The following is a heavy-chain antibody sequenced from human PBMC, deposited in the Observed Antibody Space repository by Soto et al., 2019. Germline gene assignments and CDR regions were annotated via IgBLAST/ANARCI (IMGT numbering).Heavy chain of an antibody. CDR1: GFHFGPFW. CDR2: IKEDGSEK. D-gene: IGHD5-12*01. CDR3: ARDRGYDSFDY. Sequence: GGSLRLSCAASGFHFGPFWMSWVRQAPGKGLEWVANIKEDGSEKYYVDSVKGRFTISIDNAKNSLYLQMNSLRAEDTAVYYCARDRGYDSFDYWGQGTLVTVSS. V-gene: IGHV3-7*04. J-gene: IGHJ4*02.